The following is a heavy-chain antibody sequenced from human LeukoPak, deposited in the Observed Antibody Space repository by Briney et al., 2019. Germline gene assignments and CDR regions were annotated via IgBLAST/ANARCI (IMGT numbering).Heavy chain of an antibody. Sequence: RPGGSLRLSCAASGFTFSGYAMTWVRQAPGKGLEWVATISGPGSTTFYADSVKGRFTISRDNSQNTLYLQMNSLRAEDTAIYHCAKGLLTKTHGISWDPFDSWGQGTLVSVSS. J-gene: IGHJ4*02. CDR1: GFTFSGYA. CDR3: AKGLLTKTHGISWDPFDS. CDR2: ISGPGSTT. D-gene: IGHD6-13*01. V-gene: IGHV3-23*01.